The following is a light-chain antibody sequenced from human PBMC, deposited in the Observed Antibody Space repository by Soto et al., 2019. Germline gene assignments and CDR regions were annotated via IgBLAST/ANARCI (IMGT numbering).Light chain of an antibody. CDR2: TAS. CDR3: QHRHSYPIT. Sequence: DIQLTQSPSFLSASVGDRVTITCRASQGISSFLAWYQQKPGKAPKLLIYTASTLQSGVPSRFSGSGSGTEFTLTISSLQPEDFATYYCQHRHSYPITFGQGTRLEIK. J-gene: IGKJ5*01. V-gene: IGKV1-9*01. CDR1: QGISSF.